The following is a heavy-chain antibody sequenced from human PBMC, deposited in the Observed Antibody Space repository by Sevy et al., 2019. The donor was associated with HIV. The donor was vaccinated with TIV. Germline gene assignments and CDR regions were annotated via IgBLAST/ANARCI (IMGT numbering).Heavy chain of an antibody. J-gene: IGHJ6*02. CDR2: ISSSSSYI. V-gene: IGHV3-21*01. Sequence: GGSLRLSCAASGFTFSSYSMNWVRQAPGKGLEWVSSISSSSSYIYYADSVKGRFTISRDNAKNSLYLQMNSLRAEDTAVYYCAREDIVVVVAASNYYGMDVWGQGNTVTVSS. CDR1: GFTFSSYS. CDR3: AREDIVVVVAASNYYGMDV. D-gene: IGHD2-15*01.